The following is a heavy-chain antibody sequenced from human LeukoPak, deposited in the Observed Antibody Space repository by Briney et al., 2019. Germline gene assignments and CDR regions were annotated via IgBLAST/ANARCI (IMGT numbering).Heavy chain of an antibody. Sequence: GGSLRLSCAVSGFTFSGHSMTWVRQTPGKGLEWVSVIFGNGVKTYYADSLKGRFTISRDNSKSTLYLQMNSLRADDTAVYYCARVGDWSNYFGMDAWGQGTTVSVSS. CDR2: IFGNGVKT. J-gene: IGHJ6*02. CDR3: ARVGDWSNYFGMDA. D-gene: IGHD3-16*01. CDR1: GFTFSGHS. V-gene: IGHV3-23*01.